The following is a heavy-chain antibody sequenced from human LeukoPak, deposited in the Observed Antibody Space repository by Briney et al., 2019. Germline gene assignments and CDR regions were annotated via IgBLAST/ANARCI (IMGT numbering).Heavy chain of an antibody. J-gene: IGHJ6*02. CDR2: ISYDGSNK. Sequence: PGRSLRLSCAASGFTFSSYGMHWVRQAPGKGLEWVAVISYDGSNKYYADSVKGRFTISRDNSKSTLYLQMNSLRAEDTAVYYCAKDMISYARINYYYGMDVWGQGTTVTVSS. CDR1: GFTFSSYG. CDR3: AKDMISYARINYYYGMDV. D-gene: IGHD1-26*01. V-gene: IGHV3-30*18.